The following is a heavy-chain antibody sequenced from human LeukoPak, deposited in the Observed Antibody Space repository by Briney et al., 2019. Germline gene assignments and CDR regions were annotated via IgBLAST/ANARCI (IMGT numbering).Heavy chain of an antibody. J-gene: IGHJ4*02. Sequence: GGSLRLSWEVSGITLSNYGMSWVRKPPGKGREWVAGISDRGSRTNYADSVKGRFTISTDHPKNTLYLQMNSLRAEDTAVYFCAKRGVVIRVILVGFHKEAYYFDSWGQGALVTVSS. V-gene: IGHV3-23*01. CDR1: GITLSNYG. CDR3: AKRGVVIRVILVGFHKEAYYFDS. D-gene: IGHD3-22*01. CDR2: ISDRGSRT.